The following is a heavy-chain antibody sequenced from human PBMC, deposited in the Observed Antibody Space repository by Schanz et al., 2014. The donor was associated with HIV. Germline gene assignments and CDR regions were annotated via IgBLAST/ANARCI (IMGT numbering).Heavy chain of an antibody. CDR3: ASDLSVYSSSSSV. CDR1: AYTFTGYY. V-gene: IGHV1-2*02. D-gene: IGHD6-13*01. CDR2: INPKSGGT. J-gene: IGHJ6*02. Sequence: QLQLVQSGAGVKKPGASVKVSCKASAYTFTGYYMHWVRQAPGQGLEWIGWINPKSGGTNYAQKFQGRVTMTRDTSISTAYMELSRLRSDDTAVYYCASDLSVYSSSSSVWGQGTTVTVSS.